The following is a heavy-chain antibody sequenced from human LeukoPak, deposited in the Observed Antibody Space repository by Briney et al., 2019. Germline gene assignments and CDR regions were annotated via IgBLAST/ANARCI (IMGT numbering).Heavy chain of an antibody. CDR1: GFTFSSYS. D-gene: IGHD3-10*01. J-gene: IGHJ3*02. CDR2: ISSSSSTI. V-gene: IGHV3-48*02. Sequence: GGSLRLSCAASGFTFSSYSMNWVRQAPGKGLEWVSYISSSSSTIYYADSVKGRFTISRDNAKNSLYLQMNSLRDEDTAVYYCARDGMVRGVIIWDAFDIWGQGTNVTVSS. CDR3: ARDGMVRGVIIWDAFDI.